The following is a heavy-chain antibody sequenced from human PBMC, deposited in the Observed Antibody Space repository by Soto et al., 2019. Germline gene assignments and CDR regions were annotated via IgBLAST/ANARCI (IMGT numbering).Heavy chain of an antibody. J-gene: IGHJ5*02. CDR2: IYYSGST. CDR1: GGSISSYY. Sequence: SETLSLTCTVSGGSISSYYWSWIRQPPGKGLEWIGYIYYSGSTNYNPSLKSRVTISVDTSKNQFSLKLSSVTAADTAVYYCARTVDSSGWYNWFDPWGQGTLVTVSS. V-gene: IGHV4-59*01. D-gene: IGHD6-19*01. CDR3: ARTVDSSGWYNWFDP.